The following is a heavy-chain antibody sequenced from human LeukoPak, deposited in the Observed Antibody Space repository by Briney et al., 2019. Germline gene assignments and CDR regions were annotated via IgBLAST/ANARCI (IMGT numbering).Heavy chain of an antibody. CDR2: INPNSGGT. Sequence: ASVKVSCKASGYTFTGYYMHWVRQAPGQGLEWMGWINPNSGGTNYAQKFRGGVTMTRDTSISTAYMELSRLRSDDTAVYYCAREGYYDSSGYRFDYWGQGTLVTVSS. CDR3: AREGYYDSSGYRFDY. D-gene: IGHD3-22*01. CDR1: GYTFTGYY. V-gene: IGHV1-2*02. J-gene: IGHJ4*02.